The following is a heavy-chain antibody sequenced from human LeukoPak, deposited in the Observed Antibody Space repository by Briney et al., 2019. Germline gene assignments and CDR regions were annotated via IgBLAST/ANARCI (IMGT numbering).Heavy chain of an antibody. CDR3: ARANPVYGDFDY. CDR2: IFPDGQT. J-gene: IGHJ4*02. CDR1: GLTVNDNY. V-gene: IGHV3-53*01. D-gene: IGHD4-17*01. Sequence: GGSLRLSCALSGLTVNDNYMSWVRQAPGKGLEWVSLIFPDGQTYYADFVQGRFSISRDMSRNILFLDMSSLRAEDTAVFFCARANPVYGDFDYWGQGTLVTASS.